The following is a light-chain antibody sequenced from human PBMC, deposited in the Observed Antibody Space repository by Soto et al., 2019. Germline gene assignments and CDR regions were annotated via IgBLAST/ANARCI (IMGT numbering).Light chain of an antibody. CDR2: QTS. CDR3: QQYGSSQWT. CDR1: QYINTR. Sequence: EIVLTQSPATLSSFQGDRVTLSCRASQYINTRLAWYQHRPGQAPRLLIYQTSIRAAGIPARFSASGSGTDFTLTISRLEPEDFAVYYCQQYGSSQWTFGQGTKVDIK. J-gene: IGKJ1*01. V-gene: IGKV3-20*01.